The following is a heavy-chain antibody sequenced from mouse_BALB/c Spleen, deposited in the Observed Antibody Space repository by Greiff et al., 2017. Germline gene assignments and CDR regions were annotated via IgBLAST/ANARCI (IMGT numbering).Heavy chain of an antibody. CDR1: GYTFTSYT. CDR3: ARRSTMITIYAMDY. J-gene: IGHJ4*01. D-gene: IGHD2-4*01. V-gene: IGHV1-4*01. Sequence: QVQLQQSGAELARPGASVKMSCKASGYTFTSYTMHWVKQRPGQGLEWIGYINPSSGYTNYNQKFKDKATLTADKSSSTAYMQLSSLTSEDSAVYYCARRSTMITIYAMDYWGQGTSVTVSS. CDR2: INPSSGYT.